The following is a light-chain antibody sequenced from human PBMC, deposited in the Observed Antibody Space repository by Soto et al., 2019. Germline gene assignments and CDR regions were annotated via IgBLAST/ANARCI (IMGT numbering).Light chain of an antibody. V-gene: IGLV2-8*01. CDR3: SSYTGGNPSYV. Sequence: QSLLSQPPSASGSPGHSVTIPCTRTSSDVGGYDYVSWYKQHAGKAPKLMIYEVTIRPSGVSDRFSGSKSGNTASLTVSGLQAEDEADYYCSSYTGGNPSYVFGTGTKVTVL. CDR2: EVT. CDR1: SSDVGGYDY. J-gene: IGLJ1*01.